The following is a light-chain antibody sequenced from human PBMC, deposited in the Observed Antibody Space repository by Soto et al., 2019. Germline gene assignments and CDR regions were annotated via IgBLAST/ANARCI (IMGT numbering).Light chain of an antibody. J-gene: IGLJ2*01. V-gene: IGLV2-14*01. CDR1: SSDVGGYNY. Sequence: QSALTQPASVSGSPGQSITISCTGTSSDVGGYNYVSWYQQHPGKAPKLMLYEVSNRPSGVSNRFSGSKSGNTASLTISGLQAEDEADYYCNSYTSSSVVFGGGTKLTVL. CDR3: NSYTSSSVV. CDR2: EVS.